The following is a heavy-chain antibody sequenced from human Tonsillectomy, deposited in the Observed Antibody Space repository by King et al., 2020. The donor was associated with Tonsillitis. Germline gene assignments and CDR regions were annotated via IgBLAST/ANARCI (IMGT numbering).Heavy chain of an antibody. Sequence: VQLVESGGGLVQPGGSLRLSCAASGFTFSSSCMAWVRQTPGQEQQWVGNINEDGSVINYVESVKGRFTIVRDNSKNSLYLQMNSLRAEDTAMYFCSRDWAYDAFDIWGQGTLVIVSS. J-gene: IGHJ3*02. D-gene: IGHD3-16*01. CDR2: INEDGSVI. CDR1: GFTFSSSC. V-gene: IGHV3-7*04. CDR3: SRDWAYDAFDI.